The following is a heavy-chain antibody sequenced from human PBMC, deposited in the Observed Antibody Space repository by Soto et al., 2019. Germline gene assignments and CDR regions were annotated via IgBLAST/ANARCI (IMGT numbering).Heavy chain of an antibody. CDR2: ISVSSTYA. CDR1: GFIFSDYY. V-gene: IGHV3-11*03. D-gene: IGHD2-21*01. J-gene: IGHJ4*02. CDR3: ARGVRYYSSEKPANFDY. Sequence: QVQLLESGGGLVKPGGSLRLSCVASGFIFSDYYMSWIRQAPGQGLECVAYISVSSTYANYADSVEGRFTISRDNAENSLLLQMNSLRVEDSAVYFCARGVRYYSSEKPANFDYWGQGALVTVSS.